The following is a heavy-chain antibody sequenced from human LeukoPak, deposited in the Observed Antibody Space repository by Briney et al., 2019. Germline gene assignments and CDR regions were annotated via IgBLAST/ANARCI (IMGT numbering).Heavy chain of an antibody. CDR3: ARGPAPYCSSTSCQPRYFDL. CDR2: IHYSGST. D-gene: IGHD2-2*01. CDR1: GGSISSHS. J-gene: IGHJ2*01. V-gene: IGHV4-59*11. Sequence: PSETLSLTCTVSGGSISSHSWSWIRQPPGRGLEWIGYIHYSGSTNYDPSLKSRVTISVDTSKNQFSLKLSSVTAADTAVYYCARGPAPYCSSTSCQPRYFDLWGRGTLVTVSS.